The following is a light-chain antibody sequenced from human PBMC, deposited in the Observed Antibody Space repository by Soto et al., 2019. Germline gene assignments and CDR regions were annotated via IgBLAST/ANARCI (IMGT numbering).Light chain of an antibody. Sequence: QSALSQPASVSGSPGDSITISCCGTSSDVGAYIYVSWYQQFPGKAPKLILYEVNNRPSGVSNRFSGSKSGTTASPTISGLQPEEEADYYCSAYSDIDTKVFGTGTKVTVL. CDR3: SAYSDIDTKV. CDR1: SSDVGAYIY. J-gene: IGLJ1*01. CDR2: EVN. V-gene: IGLV2-14*03.